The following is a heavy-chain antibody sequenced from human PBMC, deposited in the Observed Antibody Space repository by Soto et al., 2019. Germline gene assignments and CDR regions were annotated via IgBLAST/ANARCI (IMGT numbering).Heavy chain of an antibody. CDR1: GGSISSYY. CDR3: ARHITPKDIVVVPAAWDY. CDR2: IYYSGST. J-gene: IGHJ4*02. V-gene: IGHV4-59*08. D-gene: IGHD2-2*01. Sequence: SETLSLTCTVSGGSISSYYWSWIRQPPGKGLEWIGYIYYSGSTNYNPSLKSRVTISVDTSKNQFSLKLSSVTAADTAVYYCARHITPKDIVVVPAAWDYWGQGTLVTVSS.